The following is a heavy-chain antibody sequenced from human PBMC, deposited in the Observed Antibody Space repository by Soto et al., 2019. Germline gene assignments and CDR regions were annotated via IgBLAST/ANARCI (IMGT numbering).Heavy chain of an antibody. CDR1: GGSISSYY. CDR3: ARSGGSRHYYYGMDV. CDR2: IYYIGST. Sequence: SETLSLTCTVSGGSISSYYWSWIRQPPGKGLEWIGYIYYIGSTNYNPSLKSRVTISVDTSKNQFSLKLSSVTAADTAVYYCARSGGSRHYYYGMDVWGQGTTVTVSS. V-gene: IGHV4-59*01. J-gene: IGHJ6*02. D-gene: IGHD3-16*01.